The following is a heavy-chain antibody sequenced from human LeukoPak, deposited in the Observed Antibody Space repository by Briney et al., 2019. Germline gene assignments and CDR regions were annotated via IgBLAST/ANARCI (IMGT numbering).Heavy chain of an antibody. CDR2: IYDSGSI. Sequence: PSETLSLTCTVSGGSISSYYWSWIRQPPGKGLEWIGYIYDSGSINYNPSLKSRVTISVDTSKNQLSLKLSSVTAADTAVYYCARYHRGSYYFDYWGQGTLVTVSS. V-gene: IGHV4-59*01. CDR1: GGSISSYY. J-gene: IGHJ4*02. D-gene: IGHD1-26*01. CDR3: ARYHRGSYYFDY.